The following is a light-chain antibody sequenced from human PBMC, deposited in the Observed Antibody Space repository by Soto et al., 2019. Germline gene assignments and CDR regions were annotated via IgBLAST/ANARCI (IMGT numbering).Light chain of an antibody. CDR2: AAS. V-gene: IGKV1-39*01. CDR3: QQSYTTPRIT. J-gene: IGKJ5*01. CDR1: QNVNRY. Sequence: IKLTQSPSSLSASVGDRVTITCRASQNVNRYLNWYQEQPGKAPKLLIYAASILQSGVPSRFSGSGSGTDFTLAISSLQPEDFTTYYCQQSYTTPRITFGQGTRLEI.